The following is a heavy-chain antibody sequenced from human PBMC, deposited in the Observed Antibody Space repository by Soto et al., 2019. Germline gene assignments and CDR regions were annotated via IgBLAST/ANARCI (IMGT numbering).Heavy chain of an antibody. J-gene: IGHJ5*02. V-gene: IGHV4-34*01. CDR1: GGSFSGYY. CDR2: INHSGSA. Sequence: SSETLSLTCAVYGGSFSGYYWSWIRQPPGKGLEWIGEINHSGSANYNPSLKSRVTISVDTSKNQFSLKLSSVTAADTAVYYCARVARPDSYDISGYFEPWGQGTLVTSPQ. D-gene: IGHD3-22*01. CDR3: ARVARPDSYDISGYFEP.